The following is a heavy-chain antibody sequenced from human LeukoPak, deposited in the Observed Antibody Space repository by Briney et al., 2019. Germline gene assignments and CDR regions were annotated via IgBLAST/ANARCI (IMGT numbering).Heavy chain of an antibody. CDR3: AVFTMIVP. D-gene: IGHD3-22*01. J-gene: IGHJ5*02. CDR1: GFTFSSSW. Sequence: PGGSLRLSCAASGFTFSSSWMHWVRQAPGKGLVWVSRIISDGSSTNYADSVKGRFTISRDNAKNTLYLQMNSLRAEDTAVYYCAVFTMIVPWGQGTLVTVSS. V-gene: IGHV3-74*01. CDR2: IISDGSST.